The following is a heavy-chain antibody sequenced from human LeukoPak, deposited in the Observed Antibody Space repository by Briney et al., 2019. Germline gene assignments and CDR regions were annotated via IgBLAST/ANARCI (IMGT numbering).Heavy chain of an antibody. Sequence: GGSLRLSCAASGFTFSSYAMHWVRQAPGKGLDWVSPVRPRGGSTFYADSVKGRFNISRDSPKNTLHLQIHTLRPEDTPMFYCTTDRGYIVVVPVAMGTDYWGEGALVTVSS. V-gene: IGHV3-23*01. CDR3: TTDRGYIVVVPVAMGTDY. D-gene: IGHD2-2*01. CDR1: GFTFSSYA. CDR2: VRPRGGST. J-gene: IGHJ4*02.